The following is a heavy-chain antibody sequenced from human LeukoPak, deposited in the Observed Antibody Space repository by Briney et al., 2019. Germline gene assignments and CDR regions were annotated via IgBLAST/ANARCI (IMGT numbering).Heavy chain of an antibody. D-gene: IGHD3-3*01. CDR1: GFTFSSYA. J-gene: IGHJ6*02. V-gene: IGHV3-30-3*01. Sequence: GGSLRLSCAASGFTFSSYAMHWVRQARGKGLEWVAVISYDGSNKYYADSVKGRFTISRDNSKNTLYLQMNSLRAEDTAVYYCARDDYDFWSGYYPYYYYGMDIWGQGTTVTVSS. CDR3: ARDDYDFWSGYYPYYYYGMDI. CDR2: ISYDGSNK.